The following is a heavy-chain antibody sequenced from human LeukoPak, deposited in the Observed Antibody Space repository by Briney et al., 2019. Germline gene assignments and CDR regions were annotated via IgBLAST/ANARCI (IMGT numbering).Heavy chain of an antibody. J-gene: IGHJ6*02. D-gene: IGHD3-10*01. V-gene: IGHV3-9*01. CDR1: RFTFDDYA. CDR3: AKAGGPDYYYGMDV. Sequence: GRSLRLSCAASRFTFDDYAMHWVRQAPGKGLEWVSGISWNSGSIGYADSVKGRFTISRDNAKNSLYLQMNSLRAEDTALYYCAKAGGPDYYYGMDVWGQGTTVTVSS. CDR2: ISWNSGSI.